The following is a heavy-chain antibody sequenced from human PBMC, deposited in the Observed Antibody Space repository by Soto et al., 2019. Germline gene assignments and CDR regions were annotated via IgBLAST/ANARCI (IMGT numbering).Heavy chain of an antibody. CDR1: GFTFSSHG. J-gene: IGHJ4*02. Sequence: QPQLVESGGGVVQPGRSLRLSCVASGFTFSSHGMHWVRQAPGKALEWVAVIWYDGSNKYYEDSVKGRFTISRDNSKNTRYLQMNSLRAEDTAVYYCARWGDERRIDYWGQGTLVTVSS. V-gene: IGHV3-33*01. CDR3: ARWGDERRIDY. D-gene: IGHD3-16*01. CDR2: IWYDGSNK.